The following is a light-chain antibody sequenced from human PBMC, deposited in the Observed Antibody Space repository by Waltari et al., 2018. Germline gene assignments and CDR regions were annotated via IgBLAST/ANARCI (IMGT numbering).Light chain of an antibody. CDR1: SSDVGVYHP. J-gene: IGLJ1*01. Sequence: QSALTQPASVSGSPGQSIALPCTGTSSDVGVYHPVSWYQQHPGKAPKLMIYEFSNRPSGVSNRFSGSKSGITASLIISGLQAEDEADYYCCSYTTSSVSSYVFGTGTKVTVL. CDR3: CSYTTSSVSSYV. CDR2: EFS. V-gene: IGLV2-14*01.